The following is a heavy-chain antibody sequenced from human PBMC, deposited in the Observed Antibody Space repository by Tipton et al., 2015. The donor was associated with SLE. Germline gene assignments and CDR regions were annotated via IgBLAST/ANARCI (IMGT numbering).Heavy chain of an antibody. D-gene: IGHD4-11*01. J-gene: IGHJ4*02. V-gene: IGHV4-59*08. CDR1: GGSFSGYY. CDR3: ARQMTTAYFDY. CDR2: IYYSGST. Sequence: TLSLTCAVYGGSFSGYYWSWIRQPPGKGLEWIGYIYYSGSTNYNPSLKSRVTISVDTSKNQFSLKLSSVTAADTAVYYCARQMTTAYFDYWGQGTLVTVSS.